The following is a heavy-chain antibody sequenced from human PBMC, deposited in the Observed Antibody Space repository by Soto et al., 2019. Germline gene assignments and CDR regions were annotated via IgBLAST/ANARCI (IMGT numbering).Heavy chain of an antibody. CDR3: ATETTYGDQGDYYYYGMDV. CDR1: GYTLTELS. V-gene: IGHV1-24*01. CDR2: FDPEDGET. Sequence: ASVKVSCKVSGYTLTELSMHWVRQAPGKGLEWMGGFDPEDGETIYAQKFQGRVTMTEDTSTDTAYMELSSLRSEDTAVYYCATETTYGDQGDYYYYGMDVWGQGTTVTVSS. J-gene: IGHJ6*02. D-gene: IGHD4-17*01.